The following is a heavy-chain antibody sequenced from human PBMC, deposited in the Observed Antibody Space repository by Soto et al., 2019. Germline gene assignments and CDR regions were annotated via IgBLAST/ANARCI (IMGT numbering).Heavy chain of an antibody. D-gene: IGHD6-19*01. CDR1: GFTVSRNY. V-gene: IGHV3-53*04. J-gene: IGHJ3*02. CDR3: ARDRYSSGWLDAFAI. Sequence: EVQLVESGGGLVQPWGSLRLSCEASGFTVSRNYMSWVRQAPGKGLEGVSVIFTGGSTYYADSVKGRFTISRHSSKNTVYLQMNSLRAEDTAVYYCARDRYSSGWLDAFAIWGQGKMVTVSS. CDR2: IFTGGST.